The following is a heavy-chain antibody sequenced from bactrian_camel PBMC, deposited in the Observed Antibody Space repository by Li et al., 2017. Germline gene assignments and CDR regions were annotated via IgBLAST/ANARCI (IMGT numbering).Heavy chain of an antibody. V-gene: IGHV3S26*01. CDR1: EYTYSSYC. D-gene: IGHD4*01. Sequence: HVQLVESGGGSVQAGGSLRLSCVASEYTYSSYCLGWLRQVPGKEREGVAAVNTDGSTIYADSVKDRFTISKDNAKNTLYLQMDRLKPEDTAMYYCAAVGTLYCGDFLNGAPQRFGYWGQGTQVTVS. CDR2: VNTDGST. CDR3: AAVGTLYCGDFLNGAPQRFGY. J-gene: IGHJ6*01.